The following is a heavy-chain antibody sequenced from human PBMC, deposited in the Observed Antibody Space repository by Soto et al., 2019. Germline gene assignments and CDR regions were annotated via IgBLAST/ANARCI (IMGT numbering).Heavy chain of an antibody. CDR1: GGSISSGGYY. D-gene: IGHD3-16*01. Sequence: QVQLQESGPGLVKPSQTLSLTCTVSGGSISSGGYYWSWIRQHPGKGLEWIGYIYYSGSTYYNPSHKCRVTISVDTSKNQFSLKLSSMTAADTAVYYGSRDRYGGGDDGMDVWGQGTTVTVSS. V-gene: IGHV4-31*03. J-gene: IGHJ6*02. CDR2: IYYSGST. CDR3: SRDRYGGGDDGMDV.